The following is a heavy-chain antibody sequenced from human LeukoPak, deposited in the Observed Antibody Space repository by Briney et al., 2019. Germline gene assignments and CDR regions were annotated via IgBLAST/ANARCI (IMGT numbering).Heavy chain of an antibody. J-gene: IGHJ4*02. CDR3: AKDAIYGDGYWEFDY. D-gene: IGHD2-21*01. CDR2: VLSGGGST. CDR1: GFNFGGYS. V-gene: IGHV3-23*01. Sequence: GGSLRLSCEGSGFNFGGYSMSWVRQAPGKGLEWVSGVLSGGGSTYYADAVKGRFTISRDNSRSTLYLQMNSLRAEDTAVYYCAKDAIYGDGYWEFDYWGQGTLVTVSS.